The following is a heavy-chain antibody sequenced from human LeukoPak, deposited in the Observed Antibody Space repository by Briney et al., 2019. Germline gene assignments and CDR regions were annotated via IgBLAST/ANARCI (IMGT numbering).Heavy chain of an antibody. J-gene: IGHJ4*02. CDR1: GYTFTSYD. CDR3: ARGTYYYDSSGYYPFDY. D-gene: IGHD3-22*01. V-gene: IGHV1-8*01. Sequence: GASVKVSCKASGYTFTSYDINWVGQATGQGLEWMGWMNPNSGNTGYAQKFQGRVTMTRNTSISTAYMELSSLRSEDTAVYYCARGTYYYDSSGYYPFDYWGQGILVTVSS. CDR2: MNPNSGNT.